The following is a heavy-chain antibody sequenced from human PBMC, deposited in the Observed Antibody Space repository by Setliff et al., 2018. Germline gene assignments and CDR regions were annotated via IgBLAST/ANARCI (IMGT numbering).Heavy chain of an antibody. CDR3: ARLLAGTGGFFYYGVDV. D-gene: IGHD6-19*01. CDR2: IYHSGKT. V-gene: IGHV4-38-2*02. CDR1: GGSISGYY. J-gene: IGHJ6*02. Sequence: PSETLSLTCTVSGGSISGYYWTWIRQPPGKGLEWIGSIYHSGKTYYNPSLKSRVTLSVDTSKNQFSLKLSSVTAADTAVYYCARLLAGTGGFFYYGVDVWGQGTTVTVSS.